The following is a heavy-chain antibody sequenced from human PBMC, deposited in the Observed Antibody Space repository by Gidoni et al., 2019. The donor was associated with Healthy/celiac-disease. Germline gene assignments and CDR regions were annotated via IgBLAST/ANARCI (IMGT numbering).Heavy chain of an antibody. D-gene: IGHD5-12*01. J-gene: IGHJ6*02. CDR1: GGTFSSYA. CDR3: ARKDGSGYDSYYYYYYGMDV. V-gene: IGHV1-69*01. CDR2: IIPIFGTA. Sequence: QVQLVQSGAEVMKPGSSVKVSCKASGGTFSSYAISWVRQAPGQGLEWMGGIIPIFGTANYAQKFQGRVTITADESTSTAYMELSSLRSEDTAVYYCARKDGSGYDSYYYYYYGMDVWGQGTTVTVSS.